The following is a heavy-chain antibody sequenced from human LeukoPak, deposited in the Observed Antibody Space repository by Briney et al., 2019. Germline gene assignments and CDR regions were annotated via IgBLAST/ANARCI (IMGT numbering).Heavy chain of an antibody. Sequence: PSETLSLTCAVSGVSVSNSGYYWGWLRQAPGKGLEWIGSVYYSGSTYYNPSLKSRVTMSVDTSRNQFSLNLISVTASDTALYNCARIPVTVVGSYTTYYFDHWGQGSLVTVSS. CDR1: GVSVSNSGYY. CDR3: ARIPVTVVGSYTTYYFDH. V-gene: IGHV4-39*01. D-gene: IGHD2-15*01. J-gene: IGHJ4*02. CDR2: VYYSGST.